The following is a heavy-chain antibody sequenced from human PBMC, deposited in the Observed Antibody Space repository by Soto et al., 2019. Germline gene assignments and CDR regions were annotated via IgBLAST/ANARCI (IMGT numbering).Heavy chain of an antibody. V-gene: IGHV4-59*01. J-gene: IGHJ5*01. CDR1: GGSISMYY. CDR3: ARSDRNWFDS. CDR2: IYDRGNT. Sequence: SETLSLTCSVSGGSISMYYCSWIRQPPGKGLEWIGYIYDRGNTNYNPSLKSRVTISVDTSKNQFSLQLSSVTAADTAVYYCARSDRNWFDSWGQGTLVTVSS.